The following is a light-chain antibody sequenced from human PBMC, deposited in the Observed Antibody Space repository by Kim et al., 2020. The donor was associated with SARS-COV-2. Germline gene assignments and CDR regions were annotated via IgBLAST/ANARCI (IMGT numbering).Light chain of an antibody. CDR3: QAWESKTVV. J-gene: IGLJ1*01. CDR2: EDT. V-gene: IGLV3-1*01. Sequence: SYELTQPPSVSVSLGQTARITCSGDKLGDKYTYWYQQRPGQSPVLVMSEDTKRPSGIPERFSGSNSGNTATLTISGTQAVDEAAYYCQAWESKTVVFGTG. CDR1: KLGDKY.